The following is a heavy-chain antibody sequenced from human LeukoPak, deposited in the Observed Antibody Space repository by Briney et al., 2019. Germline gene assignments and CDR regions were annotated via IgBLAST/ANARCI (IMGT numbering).Heavy chain of an antibody. Sequence: SETLSLTCTVSGYSISSGYYWGWIRQPPGKGLEWIGSIYHSGSTYYNPSLKSRVTISVDTSKNQFSLKLSSVTAADTAVYYCARHKFAPGYGSGSYSPDFDYWGQGTLVTVSS. V-gene: IGHV4-38-2*02. CDR2: IYHSGST. J-gene: IGHJ4*02. CDR3: ARHKFAPGYGSGSYSPDFDY. CDR1: GYSISSGYY. D-gene: IGHD3-10*01.